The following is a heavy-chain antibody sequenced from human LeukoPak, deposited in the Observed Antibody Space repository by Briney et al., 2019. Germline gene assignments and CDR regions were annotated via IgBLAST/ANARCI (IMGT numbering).Heavy chain of an antibody. CDR3: ARGPPNWGYDY. V-gene: IGHV4-61*01. J-gene: IGHJ4*02. CDR2: IYYSGST. Sequence: SETLSLTCTVSGGSVSSGSYYWSWIRQPPGKGLEWIGYIYYSGSTNYNPSLKSRVTISVDTSKNQFSLKLSSVTAADTAVYYCARGPPNWGYDYWGPGTLVTVSS. D-gene: IGHD7-27*01. CDR1: GGSVSSGSYY.